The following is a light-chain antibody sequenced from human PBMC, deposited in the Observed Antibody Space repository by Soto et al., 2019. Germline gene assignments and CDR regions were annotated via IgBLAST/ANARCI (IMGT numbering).Light chain of an antibody. CDR3: QRYNSYPVS. Sequence: DIQMTQSPSTLSASVGDRVTITCRASQSISSCLAWDQQKPGKAPKVLSYKASTLESGVPSRFSGSGSGTEFTLTISSLQPDDFETYYCQRYNSYPVSFGPGTKVDIK. CDR1: QSISSC. J-gene: IGKJ3*01. V-gene: IGKV1-5*03. CDR2: KAS.